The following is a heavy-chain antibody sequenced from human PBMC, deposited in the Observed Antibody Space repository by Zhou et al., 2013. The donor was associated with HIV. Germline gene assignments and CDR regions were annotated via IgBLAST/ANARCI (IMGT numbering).Heavy chain of an antibody. CDR2: IIPFFGTA. V-gene: IGHV1-69*13. CDR3: ARCYYDNSGCDY. CDR1: GYTFTRYG. D-gene: IGHD3-22*01. Sequence: QVQLVQSGAEVKKPGASVKVSCKASGYTFTRYGISWVRQAPGQGLEWMGGIIPFFGTANYAQKFQGRVAITAAESTRTAYMELSSLRSEDTAVYYCARCYYDNSGCDYWGQGTLVTVSS. J-gene: IGHJ4*02.